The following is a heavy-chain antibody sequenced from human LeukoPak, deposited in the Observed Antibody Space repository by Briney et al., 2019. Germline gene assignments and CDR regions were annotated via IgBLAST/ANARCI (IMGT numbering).Heavy chain of an antibody. CDR1: GFTFSDYY. D-gene: IGHD3-22*01. CDR2: ISSSGSTI. J-gene: IGHJ6*02. CDR3: ARDPDAGSSGYYLKYYYYGMDV. Sequence: PGGSLRLSCAASGFTFSDYYMSWIRQAPGKGLEWVSYISSSGSTIYYADSMKGRFTISRDNAKNSLYLQMNSLRAEDTAVYYCARDPDAGSSGYYLKYYYYGMDVWGQGTTVTVSS. V-gene: IGHV3-11*04.